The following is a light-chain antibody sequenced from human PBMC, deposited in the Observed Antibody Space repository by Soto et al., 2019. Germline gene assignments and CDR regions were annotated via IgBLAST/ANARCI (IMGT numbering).Light chain of an antibody. CDR3: QQYYSFPRT. CDR1: QIISRW. CDR2: KAS. Sequence: DSQMTHSPSTLSSALEDRVGITCPASQIISRWLAWYQQKPGKAPKLLIYKASTLKSGVPSRFSGSGSGTEFTLTISSLQPDDFATYYCQQYYSFPRTFGQGTKVDIK. J-gene: IGKJ1*01. V-gene: IGKV1-5*03.